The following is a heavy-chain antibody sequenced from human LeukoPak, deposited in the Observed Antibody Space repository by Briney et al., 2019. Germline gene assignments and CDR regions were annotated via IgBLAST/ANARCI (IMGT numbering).Heavy chain of an antibody. J-gene: IGHJ4*02. V-gene: IGHV3-48*04. CDR3: ARDLNARISFELGY. CDR1: GFTFSSYS. Sequence: PGGSLRLSCAASGFTFSSYSMNWLRQAPGKGLEWVSYISSSSSTIYYADSVKGRFTVSRDNAKNSLYLQMNSLRGEDTAVYYCARDLNARISFELGYWGQGTLVTVSS. CDR2: ISSSSSTI. D-gene: IGHD6-13*01.